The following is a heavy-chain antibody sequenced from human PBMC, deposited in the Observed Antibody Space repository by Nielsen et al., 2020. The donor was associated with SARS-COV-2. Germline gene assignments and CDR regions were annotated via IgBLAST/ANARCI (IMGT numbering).Heavy chain of an antibody. CDR2: ISSSRSTI. CDR1: GFTFSSYS. CDR3: AGYYDSSGSHLDY. Sequence: GGSLRLSCAASGFTFSSYSMNWVRQAPGKGLEWVSYISSSRSTIYYADSVKGRFTISRDNAKNSLYLQMNSLRAEDTAVYYCAGYYDSSGSHLDYWGQGTLVTVSS. D-gene: IGHD3-22*01. V-gene: IGHV3-48*01. J-gene: IGHJ4*02.